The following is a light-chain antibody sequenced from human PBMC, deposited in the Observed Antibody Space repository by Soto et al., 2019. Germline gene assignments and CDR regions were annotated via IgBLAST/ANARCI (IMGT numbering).Light chain of an antibody. V-gene: IGKV3-11*01. CDR3: QQRSNWLWT. Sequence: EIVLTQSPGTLSLSPGERATLSCGASQSVSSYLAWYQQKPGQAPRLLIYDASNRATGIPARFSGSGSGTDFTLTISSLEPEDFAVYYCQQRSNWLWTFGQGTKV. CDR2: DAS. CDR1: QSVSSY. J-gene: IGKJ1*01.